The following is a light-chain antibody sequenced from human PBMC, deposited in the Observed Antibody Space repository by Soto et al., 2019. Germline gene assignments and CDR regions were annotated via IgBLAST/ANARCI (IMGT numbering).Light chain of an antibody. CDR3: QQRSNWPLT. CDR1: QSVSSY. CDR2: DAA. J-gene: IGKJ4*01. V-gene: IGKV3-11*01. Sequence: EIVLTQSPATLSSSPGERATLSCRARQSVSSYLAWYQQTPGQAPRLLIYDAANRATGIPARFSGSGSGTDFTLTISSLEPEDFAVYYCQQRSNWPLTFGGGTKVDIK.